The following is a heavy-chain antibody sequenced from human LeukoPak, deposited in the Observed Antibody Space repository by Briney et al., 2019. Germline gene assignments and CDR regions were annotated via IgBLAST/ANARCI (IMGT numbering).Heavy chain of an antibody. J-gene: IGHJ5*02. CDR2: LSDSGGGT. D-gene: IGHD6-13*01. V-gene: IGHV3-23*01. CDR1: GFSLSSYG. CDR3: AKDRPYITSWYGCSTP. Sequence: GGSLRLSCAASGFSLSSYGMTWVRQAPGKQLEWVSTLSDSGGGTYYADSVKGRFTISRDNSRNTLYLQMHSLKVEDTAVYYCAKDRPYITSWYGCSTPWGQGTLVTVSS.